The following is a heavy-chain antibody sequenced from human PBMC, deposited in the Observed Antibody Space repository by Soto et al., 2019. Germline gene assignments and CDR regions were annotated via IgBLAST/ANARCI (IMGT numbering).Heavy chain of an antibody. CDR1: GFTFSSYS. CDR3: ARDRFISGWSANYFDY. D-gene: IGHD6-19*01. J-gene: IGHJ4*02. V-gene: IGHV3-48*02. Sequence: GGSLRLSCAASGFTFSSYSMNWVRQAPGTGLEWVSYISSSSSTIYYADSVKGRFTISRDNAKNSLYLQMNSLRDEDTAVYYCARDRFISGWSANYFDYWGQGTLVTVSS. CDR2: ISSSSSTI.